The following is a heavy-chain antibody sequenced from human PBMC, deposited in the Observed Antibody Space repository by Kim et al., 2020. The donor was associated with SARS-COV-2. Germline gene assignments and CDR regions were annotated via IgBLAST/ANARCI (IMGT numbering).Heavy chain of an antibody. Sequence: GGSLRLSCAASGFSFSTFAMNWVRQAPGKGLEWVSSISGGGNPYYADSVKGRFTISRDNSKNTLYLQLNRLRTEDTAVYYCAKDTFYDSRDHYHVGAFD. D-gene: IGHD1-26*01. CDR3: AKDTFYDSRDHYHVGAFD. CDR1: GFSFSTFA. V-gene: IGHV3-23*01. CDR2: ISGGGNP. J-gene: IGHJ4*01.